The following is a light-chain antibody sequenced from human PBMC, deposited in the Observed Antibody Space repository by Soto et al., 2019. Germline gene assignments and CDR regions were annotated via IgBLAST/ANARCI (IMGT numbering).Light chain of an antibody. Sequence: QSVLTQPASVSGSPGQSITISCTGTTSDVGNYKPVSWYQQHPGKAPKLLIYEDTKRPSGVSNRFSGSKSGNTASLTISGLRAEDEADYYCNSYTSNNTYVFGTGTKVTVL. V-gene: IGLV2-14*02. CDR3: NSYTSNNTYV. J-gene: IGLJ1*01. CDR2: EDT. CDR1: TSDVGNYKP.